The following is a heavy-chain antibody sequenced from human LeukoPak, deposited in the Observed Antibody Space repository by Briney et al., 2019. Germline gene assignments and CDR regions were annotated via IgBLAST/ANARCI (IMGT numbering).Heavy chain of an antibody. J-gene: IGHJ4*02. CDR2: ISSSGTTI. D-gene: IGHD3-22*01. CDR3: ARAGKDTSGYYDY. CDR1: GFSFSIYE. V-gene: IGHV3-48*03. Sequence: GGSLRLSCAASGFSFSIYEMNWVRQAPGKGLEWVSYISSSGTTIYYADSVKGRFIIYRDNAKNSLYLKMNSLRVEDTAVYYCARAGKDTSGYYDYWGQGTLVTVSS.